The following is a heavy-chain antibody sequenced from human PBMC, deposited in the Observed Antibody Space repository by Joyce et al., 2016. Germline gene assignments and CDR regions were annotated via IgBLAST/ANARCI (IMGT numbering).Heavy chain of an antibody. Sequence: EVQLVESGGGLVQPGGSLRLSCAASGFTFSGVWMHWVRQAPVKGLVWVSRINSDGNRTNYADSVKGRFTISRDNAKNTLYLQMSSLRAEDTAVYYCARGYYYYDGVDYWGQGTLVTVSS. J-gene: IGHJ4*02. CDR1: GFTFSGVW. V-gene: IGHV3-74*01. D-gene: IGHD3-22*01. CDR3: ARGYYYYDGVDY. CDR2: INSDGNRT.